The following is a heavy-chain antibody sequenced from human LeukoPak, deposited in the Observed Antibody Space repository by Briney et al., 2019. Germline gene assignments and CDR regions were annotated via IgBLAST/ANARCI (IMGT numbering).Heavy chain of an antibody. CDR3: ARVTLPVVAARFDP. D-gene: IGHD2-15*01. CDR2: INDRGTGT. V-gene: IGHV3-23*01. CDR1: GFTFSKFA. Sequence: GGSLRLSCAASGFTFSKFALSWVRQAPGKGLEWVSTINDRGTGTYYADSVKGRFTISRDNAKNSLYLQMDSLRAEDTAIYYCARVTLPVVAARFDPWGQGTLVTVSS. J-gene: IGHJ5*02.